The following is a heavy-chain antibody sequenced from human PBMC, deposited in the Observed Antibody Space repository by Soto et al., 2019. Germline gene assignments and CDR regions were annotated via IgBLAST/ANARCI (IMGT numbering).Heavy chain of an antibody. CDR3: ARHGVNGDHEC. V-gene: IGHV4-39*01. Sequence: QLQLQESGPGLVKPSETLSLTCTVSGDSISSNIYYWGWIRQPPGKGLEWIGSIYYSGRTYYNPSLKSRVTLCVDTSKNQFSLKVSSVTAADTAVYYCARHGVNGDHECWGQGTLVTVSS. CDR1: GDSISSNIYY. D-gene: IGHD4-17*01. J-gene: IGHJ4*02. CDR2: IYYSGRT.